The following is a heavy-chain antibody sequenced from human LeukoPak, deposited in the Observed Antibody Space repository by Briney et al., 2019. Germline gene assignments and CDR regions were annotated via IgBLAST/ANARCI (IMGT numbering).Heavy chain of an antibody. CDR2: INWNAGIT. J-gene: IGHJ4*02. CDR1: GFMFDDYD. V-gene: IGHV3-20*04. D-gene: IGHD2-21*01. Sequence: PGGSLRLSCAASGFMFDDYDMSWVRQAPGKGLEWVSGINWNAGITAYADSVKGRFTISRDNAKNSLYLQMNSLRAEDTALYYCARAFKYSMSGYYFDYWGQGTLVTVSS. CDR3: ARAFKYSMSGYYFDY.